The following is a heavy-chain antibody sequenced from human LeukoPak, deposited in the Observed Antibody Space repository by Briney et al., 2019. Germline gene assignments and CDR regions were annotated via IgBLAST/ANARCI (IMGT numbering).Heavy chain of an antibody. CDR2: ICAGGDVT. D-gene: IGHD3-22*01. J-gene: IGHJ2*01. CDR1: RFTFSKYI. Sequence: PGGSLRLFCVASRFTFSKYIMPWVRQGPGKGLEWVASICAGGDVTFYADAVKGRFRASRDNSKNTLYLQMNSLRAEDTAVYYCTKNSLVVVITHYWYFDLWGRGTLVTVSS. CDR3: TKNSLVVVITHYWYFDL. V-gene: IGHV3-23*01.